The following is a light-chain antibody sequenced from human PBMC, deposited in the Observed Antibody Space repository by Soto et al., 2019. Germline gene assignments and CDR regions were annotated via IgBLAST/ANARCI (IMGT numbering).Light chain of an antibody. V-gene: IGKV3-11*01. CDR2: DAS. CDR1: QSVSSY. J-gene: IGKJ3*01. Sequence: EIVLTQSPATLSLSPGERATLSCRASQSVSSYLAWYQQKPGQAPRLLIYDASNRATGIPARFSGGGSGTDFTLTISSLEPEDFAVYYCQQRSNPFTFGPGTKVDI. CDR3: QQRSNPFT.